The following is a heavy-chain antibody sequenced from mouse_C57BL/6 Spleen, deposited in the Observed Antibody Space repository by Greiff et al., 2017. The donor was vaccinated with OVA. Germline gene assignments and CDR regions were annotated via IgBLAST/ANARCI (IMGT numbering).Heavy chain of an antibody. J-gene: IGHJ1*03. V-gene: IGHV5-4*01. CDR2: ISDGGSYT. CDR1: GFTFSSYA. Sequence: EVMLVESGGGLVKPGGSLKLSCAASGFTFSSYAMSWVRQTPEKRLEWVATISDGGSYTYYPDNVKGRFTISRDNAKNNLYLQMSHLKSEDTAMYYCARDKREGYFDVWGTGTTVTVAS. CDR3: ARDKREGYFDV.